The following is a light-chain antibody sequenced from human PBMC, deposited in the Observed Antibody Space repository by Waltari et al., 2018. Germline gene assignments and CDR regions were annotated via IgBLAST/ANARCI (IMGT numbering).Light chain of an antibody. CDR2: DAS. J-gene: IGKJ5*01. CDR1: QSVSSY. CDR3: QQRSNWPIT. Sequence: EIVLTQSPATLSLSPGERATLSCRASQSVSSYLTWYQPKPCQAPRLLIYDASNRATGIPARFSGSGSGTDFTLTISSLEPEDFAVYYCQQRSNWPITFGQGTRLEIK. V-gene: IGKV3-11*01.